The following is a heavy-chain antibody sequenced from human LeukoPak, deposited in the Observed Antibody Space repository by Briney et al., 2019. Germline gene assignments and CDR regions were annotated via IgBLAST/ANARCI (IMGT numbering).Heavy chain of an antibody. CDR3: ARVRWGGLYYFDY. CDR2: INPNSGGT. D-gene: IGHD3-16*01. Sequence: ASVKVSCKASGYTFTGYSMHWVRQAPGQGLEWMGWINPNSGGTNYAQKFQGRVTMTRDTSISTAYMELSRLRSDDTAVYYCARVRWGGLYYFDYWGQGTLVTVSS. CDR1: GYTFTGYS. J-gene: IGHJ4*02. V-gene: IGHV1-2*02.